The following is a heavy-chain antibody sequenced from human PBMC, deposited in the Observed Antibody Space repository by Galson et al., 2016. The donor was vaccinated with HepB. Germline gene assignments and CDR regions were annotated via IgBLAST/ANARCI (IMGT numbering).Heavy chain of an antibody. CDR3: AKHGQYSGYAVRY. CDR2: ISYSGRA. J-gene: IGHJ1*01. CDR1: GGSVTSGGYY. Sequence: TLSLTCTVSGGSVTSGGYYWSRIRQHPGKGLEWIGYISYSGRADYNPSLKSRITISVEKSKNQFSLKLSSVTAADTAVYSCAKHGQYSGYAVRYWGQGTLVTVSS. V-gene: IGHV4-31*03. D-gene: IGHD5-12*01.